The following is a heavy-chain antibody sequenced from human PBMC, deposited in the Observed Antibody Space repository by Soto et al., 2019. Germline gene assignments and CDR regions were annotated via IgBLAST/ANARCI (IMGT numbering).Heavy chain of an antibody. V-gene: IGHV3-23*01. CDR2: ISGSGGST. CDR1: GFTFSSYA. Sequence: PGVSLRLSWAASGFTFSSYAMSWVRQAPGKGLEWVSAISGSGGSTYYADSVKGRFTISRDNSKNTLYLQMNSLRAEDTAVYYCAKDQAIAAATGYYYYYGMDVWGQGTTVTV. J-gene: IGHJ6*02. CDR3: AKDQAIAAATGYYYYYGMDV. D-gene: IGHD6-13*01.